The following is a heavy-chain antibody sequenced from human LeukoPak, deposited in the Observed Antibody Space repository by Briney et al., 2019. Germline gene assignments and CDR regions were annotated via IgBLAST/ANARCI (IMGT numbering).Heavy chain of an antibody. V-gene: IGHV3-15*01. CDR2: IKSKTDGGTT. Sequence: GGSLRLSCAASGLTFSNAWMSWVRQALGKGLEWVGRIKSKTDGGTTDYAAPVKGRFTISRDDSKNTMYLQMNSLKTEDTAVYYCTTDPGSGSSQKIDYWGQGTLVTVSS. CDR3: TTDPGSGSSQKIDY. J-gene: IGHJ4*02. CDR1: GLTFSNAW. D-gene: IGHD3-10*01.